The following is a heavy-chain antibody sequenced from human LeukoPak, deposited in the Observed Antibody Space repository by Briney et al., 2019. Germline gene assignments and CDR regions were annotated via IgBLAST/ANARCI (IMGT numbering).Heavy chain of an antibody. CDR3: ARGDYDILTGLPY. V-gene: IGHV4-34*01. Sequence: WETLSLTCAVYGGSFSGYYWSWIRQPPGKGLEWIGEINHSGSTNYNPSLKSRVTISVDTSKNQFSLKLSSVTAADTAVYYCARGDYDILTGLPYWGQGTLDTVSS. D-gene: IGHD3-9*01. CDR1: GGSFSGYY. CDR2: INHSGST. J-gene: IGHJ4*02.